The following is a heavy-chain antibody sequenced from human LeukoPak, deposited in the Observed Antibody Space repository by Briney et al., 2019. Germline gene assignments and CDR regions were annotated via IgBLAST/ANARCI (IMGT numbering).Heavy chain of an antibody. CDR2: IWYDGSNK. D-gene: IGHD6-13*01. Sequence: PGRSLRLSCAASGFTFSSYGMHWVRQAPGKGLEWVAVIWYDGSNKYYADSVKGRFTISRDNSKNTLYLQMNSLRAEDTAVYYRARDRRYSLLGPQAYFDYWGQGTLVTVSS. CDR1: GFTFSSYG. CDR3: ARDRRYSLLGPQAYFDY. V-gene: IGHV3-33*01. J-gene: IGHJ4*02.